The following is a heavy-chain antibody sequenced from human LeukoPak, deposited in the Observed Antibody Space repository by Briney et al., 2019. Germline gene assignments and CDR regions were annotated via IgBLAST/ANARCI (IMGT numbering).Heavy chain of an antibody. Sequence: SETLSLTCTVSGGSISSYYWSWIRQPPGKGLEWIGYIYTSGSTNYNPSLKSRVTVSVDTSKNQFSLKLSSVTAADTAVYYCARDLGGFGDVWGKGTTVTVSS. V-gene: IGHV4-4*09. CDR1: GGSISSYY. D-gene: IGHD3-16*01. J-gene: IGHJ6*04. CDR2: IYTSGST. CDR3: ARDLGGFGDV.